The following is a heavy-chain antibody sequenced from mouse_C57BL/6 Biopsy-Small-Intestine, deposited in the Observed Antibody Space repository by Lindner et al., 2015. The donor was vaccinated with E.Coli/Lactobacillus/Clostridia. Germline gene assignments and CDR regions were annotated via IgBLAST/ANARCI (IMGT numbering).Heavy chain of an antibody. J-gene: IGHJ4*01. V-gene: IGHV1-53*01. CDR3: ARLRVSWSGYYTGFNY. Sequence: SVKVSCKASGYTFTGYYMHWVRQAPGQGLEWMGWINPNSGGTNYAQKFQGRVTMTRDTSISTAYMELSRLRSDDTAMYYCARLRVSWSGYYTGFNYWGQGTLVTVSS. D-gene: IGHD6-2*01. CDR1: GYTFTGYY. CDR2: INPNSGGT.